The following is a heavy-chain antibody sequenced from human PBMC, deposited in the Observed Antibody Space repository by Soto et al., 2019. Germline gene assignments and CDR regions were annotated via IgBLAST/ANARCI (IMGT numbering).Heavy chain of an antibody. V-gene: IGHV4-39*01. Sequence: QLQLQESGPGLVKPSETLSLTCTVSGDSMTSSSYYWGWIRQPPGKGLEWIGSIYYSERTSYNSGSTYYSPSLKSRVTISRDTSKSQFSLKLSSVTAADTAVYYCARHTRNQFDPWGQGTLVTVSS. CDR2: IYYSERTSYNSGST. CDR3: ARHTRNQFDP. CDR1: GDSMTSSSYY. J-gene: IGHJ5*02.